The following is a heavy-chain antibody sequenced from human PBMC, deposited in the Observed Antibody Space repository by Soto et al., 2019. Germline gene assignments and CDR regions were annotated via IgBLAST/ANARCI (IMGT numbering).Heavy chain of an antibody. CDR2: LYDVDGS. V-gene: IGHV3-53*01. CDR3: ATWHEREHAYDV. D-gene: IGHD1-1*01. Sequence: TVGSLRLSCAAFGLTISGKKYVAWVRQAPGKGLEWVSGLYDVDGSFYADSVRGRFTTSSDSSKTTVYLQMNDLRPDDTAVYYCATWHEREHAYDVWGQGTTVTVSS. CDR1: GLTISGKKY. J-gene: IGHJ3*01.